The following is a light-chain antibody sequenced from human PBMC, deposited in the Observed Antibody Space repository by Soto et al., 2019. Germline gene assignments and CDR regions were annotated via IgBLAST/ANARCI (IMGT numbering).Light chain of an antibody. Sequence: GLTQSPAILSVAPGERSTLSCMASQSVSVNFAWYQHKPGQAHRPLIYSASDRAPGIPDRFSGSGSGTDFTLTIRSLEPEDFAVYYCQERNRWPRGTFGAGTKVDIK. J-gene: IGKJ4*01. CDR2: SAS. CDR3: QERNRWPRGT. CDR1: QSVSVN. V-gene: IGKV3-11*01.